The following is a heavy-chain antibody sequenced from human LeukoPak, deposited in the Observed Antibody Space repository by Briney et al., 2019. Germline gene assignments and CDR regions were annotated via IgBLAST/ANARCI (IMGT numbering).Heavy chain of an antibody. CDR1: GGTFSSYA. J-gene: IGHJ6*03. V-gene: IGHV1-69*04. CDR2: IIPILGIA. D-gene: IGHD6-6*01. Sequence: SVKVSCKASGGTFSSYAISWVRQAPGQGLEWMGRIIPILGIANYAQKFQGRVTITADKSTSTAYMELSSLRSEDTAVYYCASGDLYSSSSLSYRPYYYYMDVWGKGTTVTVSS. CDR3: ASGDLYSSSSLSYRPYYYYMDV.